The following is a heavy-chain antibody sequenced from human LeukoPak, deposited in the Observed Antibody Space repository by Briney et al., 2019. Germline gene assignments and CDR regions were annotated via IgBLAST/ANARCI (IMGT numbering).Heavy chain of an antibody. D-gene: IGHD3-3*01. J-gene: IGHJ4*02. V-gene: IGHV4-59*08. CDR3: ARSHYDFWSGPSGVFDY. Sequence: SETLSLTCTVSGGSISSYYWSWIRQPPGKGLEWIGYIYYSGSTNYNPSLKSRVTISVDTSKNQFSLKLSSVTAADTAVYYCARSHYDFWSGPSGVFDYWGQGTLVTVSS. CDR2: IYYSGST. CDR1: GGSISSYY.